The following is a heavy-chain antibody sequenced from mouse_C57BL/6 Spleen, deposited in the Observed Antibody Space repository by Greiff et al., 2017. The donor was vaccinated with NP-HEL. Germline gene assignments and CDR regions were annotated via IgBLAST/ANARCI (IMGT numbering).Heavy chain of an antibody. CDR3: ARKGYVSKGAMDY. Sequence: VQPQQSGPGLVQPSQSLSITCPVSGLSLTSHGVHWVRPSPGKGLEWLGVIWSGGSTDYNAAFISRLSISKDNSKSQVVFKMNSLQADDTAIYYCARKGYVSKGAMDYWGQGTSVTVSS. J-gene: IGHJ4*01. D-gene: IGHD2-5*01. V-gene: IGHV2-2*01. CDR1: GLSLTSHG. CDR2: IWSGGST.